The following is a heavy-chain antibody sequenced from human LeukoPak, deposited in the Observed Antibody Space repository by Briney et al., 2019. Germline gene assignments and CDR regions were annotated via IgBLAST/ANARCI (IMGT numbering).Heavy chain of an antibody. J-gene: IGHJ4*02. V-gene: IGHV4-39*07. CDR2: IYYSGST. Sequence: SETLSLTCTVSGGPISSSSYYWGWIRQPPGKGLEWIGSIYYSGSTYYNPSLKSRVTISVDTSKNQFSLKLSSVTAADTAVYYCARVPRIAVANDYWGQGTLVTVSS. CDR3: ARVPRIAVANDY. CDR1: GGPISSSSYY. D-gene: IGHD6-19*01.